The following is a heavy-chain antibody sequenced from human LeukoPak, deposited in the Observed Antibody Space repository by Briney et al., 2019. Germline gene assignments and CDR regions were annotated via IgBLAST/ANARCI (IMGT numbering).Heavy chain of an antibody. CDR3: ASLVGGGEYYLDY. Sequence: PSETLSLTCTFSGGSLSSYYWSWIRQPPGKGLEWIAYIYYSGSTNYNPSLKSRVTISLDTSKNQFSLKVTSVTAADTAVYYCASLVGGGEYYLDYWGQGTLVTVSS. CDR1: GGSLSSYY. D-gene: IGHD1-26*01. J-gene: IGHJ4*02. V-gene: IGHV4-59*08. CDR2: IYYSGST.